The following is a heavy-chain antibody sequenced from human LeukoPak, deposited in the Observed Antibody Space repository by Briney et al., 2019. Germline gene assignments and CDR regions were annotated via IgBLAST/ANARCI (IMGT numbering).Heavy chain of an antibody. D-gene: IGHD3-10*01. CDR3: ARDSRGSSGAFDI. V-gene: IGHV4-39*07. Sequence: SETLSLTFTVSGGSISSSSYYWGWIRQPPGKGLEWIGSIYYSGSTYYNPSLKSRVTISVDTSKNQFSLRLSSVTAADTAVYYCARDSRGSSGAFDIWGQGTMVTVSS. CDR1: GGSISSSSYY. CDR2: IYYSGST. J-gene: IGHJ3*02.